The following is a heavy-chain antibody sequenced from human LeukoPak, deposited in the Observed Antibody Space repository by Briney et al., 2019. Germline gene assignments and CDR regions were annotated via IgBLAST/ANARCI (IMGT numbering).Heavy chain of an antibody. CDR3: AKDAPVNIVVVPAANS. Sequence: PGGSLRLSCAASGFTFSSYAMSWFRQAPGKGLEWVSAISGSGGSTYYADSVKGRFTMSRDNSKNTLYLQMNSLRAEDTAVYYCAKDAPVNIVVVPAANSWGQGTLVTVSS. CDR1: GFTFSSYA. CDR2: ISGSGGST. D-gene: IGHD2-2*01. V-gene: IGHV3-23*01. J-gene: IGHJ4*02.